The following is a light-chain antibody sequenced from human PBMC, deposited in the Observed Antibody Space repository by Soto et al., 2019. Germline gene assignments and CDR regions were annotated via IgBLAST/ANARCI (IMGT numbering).Light chain of an antibody. CDR1: SSDVGLYNY. CDR2: DVT. V-gene: IGLV2-14*01. CDR3: SSYTIRTTYV. Sequence: QSALTQPASVSGSPGQSITISCTGTSSDVGLYNYVSWYQHHPGKAPKLMIYDVTNRPSGVSNRFSGSKSGNTASLTISGLQAEDEADYYCSSYTIRTTYVFGTGTQLTVL. J-gene: IGLJ1*01.